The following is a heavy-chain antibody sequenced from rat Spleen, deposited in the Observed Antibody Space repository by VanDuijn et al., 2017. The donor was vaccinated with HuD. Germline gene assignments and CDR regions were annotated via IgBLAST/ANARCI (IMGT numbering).Heavy chain of an antibody. V-gene: IGHV2-1*01. J-gene: IGHJ2*01. D-gene: IGHD1-5*01. CDR1: GFSLTSNS. CDR3: TRKYNLDY. CDR2: IWGDGST. Sequence: QVQLKESGPGLVQPSQTLSLTCTVSGFSLTSNSVHWVRQPPGKGLEWMGGIWGDGSTDYNSALKSRLSISRDTSKSQVFLKMNSLQTDDTAIYFCTRKYNLDYWGQGVMVTVSS.